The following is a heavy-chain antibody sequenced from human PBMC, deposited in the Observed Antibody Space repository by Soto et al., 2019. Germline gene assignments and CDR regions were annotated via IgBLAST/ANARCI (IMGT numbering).Heavy chain of an antibody. D-gene: IGHD3-10*02. J-gene: IGHJ4*02. V-gene: IGHV3-72*01. Sequence: EVQLVESGGGLVQPGGSLRLSCAVSGFTLSDHFMDWVRQAPGKGLEWVGRTKRKVSSYDTDYAASVKGRFTISRDDSSISLYLQMSSLRTEDTAVYYCVAYLSYYVHWGQGTLVTVSS. CDR3: VAYLSYYVH. CDR1: GFTLSDHF. CDR2: TKRKVSSYDT.